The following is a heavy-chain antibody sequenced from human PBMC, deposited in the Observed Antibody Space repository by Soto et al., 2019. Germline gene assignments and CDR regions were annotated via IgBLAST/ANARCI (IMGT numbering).Heavy chain of an antibody. J-gene: IGHJ4*02. CDR2: ISYDGSNN. D-gene: IGHD1-26*01. CDR3: ASLVGATTLYGFDY. CDR1: GFTFSSYA. Sequence: QVQLVESGGGVVQPGRSLRLSCAASGFTFSSYAMHWVRQAPGKGLEWVAVISYDGSNNYYADSVKGRFTISRDNSKNTLYLQMNSLRAEDTAVYYCASLVGATTLYGFDYWGQGTLVTVSS. V-gene: IGHV3-30-3*01.